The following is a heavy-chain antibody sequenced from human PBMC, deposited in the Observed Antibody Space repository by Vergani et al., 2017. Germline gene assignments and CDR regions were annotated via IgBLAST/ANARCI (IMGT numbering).Heavy chain of an antibody. CDR3: AKASPRNSGYDYLSYYHAMDA. CDR1: GFTFNHYA. Sequence: EVQPLESGGDLVQPGGSLRLSCAASGFTFNHYAMNWVRQAPGKGLEWVSGISGSGGSTYYAGSVKGRFTISRDSSKNTLYLQMNSLSAGDTAVYYCAKASPRNSGYDYLSYYHAMDAGGKGPTVTVSS. J-gene: IGHJ6*04. D-gene: IGHD5-12*01. V-gene: IGHV3-23*01. CDR2: ISGSGGST.